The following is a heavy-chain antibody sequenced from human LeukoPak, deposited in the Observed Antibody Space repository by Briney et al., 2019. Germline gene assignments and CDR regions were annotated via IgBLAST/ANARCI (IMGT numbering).Heavy chain of an antibody. J-gene: IGHJ5*02. D-gene: IGHD3-10*01. CDR3: ARSGGPGTYHQLRYNWFDP. Sequence: GGSLRLSCAASGLTFNNYATNWVRQAPGKGLEWLSSITTISHYIYYAGAVRGRFTISRDNAKNSLYLQMNSLRGEDTAVYYCARSGGPGTYHQLRYNWFDPWGQGTLVTVSS. CDR1: GLTFNNYA. V-gene: IGHV3-21*01. CDR2: ITTISHYI.